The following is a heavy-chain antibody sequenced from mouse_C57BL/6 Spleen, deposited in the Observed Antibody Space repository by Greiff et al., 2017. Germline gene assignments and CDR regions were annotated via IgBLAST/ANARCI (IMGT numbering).Heavy chain of an antibody. CDR1: GYTFTSYW. V-gene: IGHV1-69*01. D-gene: IGHD1-1*01. CDR2: IDPSDSYT. CDR3: AIYYGSSYRYYAMDY. Sequence: VQLQQPGAELVMPGASVKLSCKASGYTFTSYWMHWVKQRPGQGLEWIGEIDPSDSYTNYNQKFKGKSTLTVDKSSSTAYIQLSSLTSEDSAVYYCAIYYGSSYRYYAMDYWGQGTSVTVSS. J-gene: IGHJ4*01.